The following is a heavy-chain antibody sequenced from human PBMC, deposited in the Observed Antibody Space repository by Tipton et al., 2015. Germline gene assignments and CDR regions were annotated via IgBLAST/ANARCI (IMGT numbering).Heavy chain of an antibody. J-gene: IGHJ3*02. Sequence: QLVQSGAEMKKPGASLKISCKASGYTFDTYYINWVRQAPGQGLEWMGWINPNSGGTNYAQKFQGWVTMTRDTSISTAYMELSRLRSDDTAVYYCAREIVGATDAFDIWGQGTMVTVSS. CDR1: GYTFDTYY. D-gene: IGHD1-26*01. CDR3: AREIVGATDAFDI. CDR2: INPNSGGT. V-gene: IGHV1-2*04.